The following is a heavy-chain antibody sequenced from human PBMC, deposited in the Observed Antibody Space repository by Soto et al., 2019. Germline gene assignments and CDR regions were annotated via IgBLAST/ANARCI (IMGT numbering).Heavy chain of an antibody. V-gene: IGHV3-23*01. Sequence: EVQLLESGGGLVQPGGSLRLSCAASGFTFSSYAMSWVRQAPGKGLEWVSAISGSGGSTYYADSVKDRFTISRDNSKNTLYLQMNSLRAEDTAVYYCAKDTTVTTFIWYFDLWGRGTLVTVSS. J-gene: IGHJ2*01. D-gene: IGHD4-17*01. CDR3: AKDTTVTTFIWYFDL. CDR2: ISGSGGST. CDR1: GFTFSSYA.